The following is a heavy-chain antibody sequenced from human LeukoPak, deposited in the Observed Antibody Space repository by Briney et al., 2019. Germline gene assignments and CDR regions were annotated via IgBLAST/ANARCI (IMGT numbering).Heavy chain of an antibody. D-gene: IGHD4-23*01. CDR2: IYYSGST. CDR1: GGSISSYY. V-gene: IGHV4-59*08. CDR3: ARHTTVVPPHYFDY. Sequence: SETLSLTCTISGGSISSYYWSWIRQPPGKGLEWIGYIYYSGSTNYNPSLKSRVTISLDTSKNQISLKLSSVTAADTAVYYCARHTTVVPPHYFDYWGQGTLVTVSS. J-gene: IGHJ4*02.